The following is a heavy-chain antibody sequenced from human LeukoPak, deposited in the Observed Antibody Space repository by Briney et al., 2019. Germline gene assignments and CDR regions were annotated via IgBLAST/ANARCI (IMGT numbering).Heavy chain of an antibody. J-gene: IGHJ3*02. CDR3: AREVGEAFDI. CDR2: IGGSSSSI. CDR1: GFSVSTNY. Sequence: GGSLRLSCAASGFSVSTNYLTWVRQAPGEGLEWVSSIGGSSSSIYYADSVKGRFTISRDNAKNSLYLQMNSLRAEDTAVYYCAREVGEAFDIWGQGTMVTVSS. D-gene: IGHD3-16*01. V-gene: IGHV3-21*01.